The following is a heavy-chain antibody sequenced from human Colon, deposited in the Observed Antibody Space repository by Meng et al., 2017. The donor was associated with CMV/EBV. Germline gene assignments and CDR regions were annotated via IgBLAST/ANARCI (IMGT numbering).Heavy chain of an antibody. CDR2: INPNSGAT. CDR1: GGTFNSYG. D-gene: IGHD1-14*01. V-gene: IGHV1-2*02. J-gene: IGHJ6*02. Sequence: ASVKVSCRASGGTFNSYGISWVRQAPGQGLEWMAWINPNSGATDFAQKFQGRVTMTRDTSISTAYMELSRLTSDDTAVYYCARDPLGGEPSYYYGMDVWGQGTTVTVSS. CDR3: ARDPLGGEPSYYYGMDV.